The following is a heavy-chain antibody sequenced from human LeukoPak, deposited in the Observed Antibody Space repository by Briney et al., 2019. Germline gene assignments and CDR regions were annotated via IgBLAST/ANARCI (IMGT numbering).Heavy chain of an antibody. CDR2: ISGSGGGT. Sequence: GGSLRLSCAASGFTFSSYAMSWVRQAPGKGLEWVSAISGSGGGTYYADSVKGRFTISRDNPKNTLYLQMNSLRAEDTAVYYCAKANYDSSGYYQYYFDYWGQGTLVTVSS. V-gene: IGHV3-23*01. D-gene: IGHD3-22*01. J-gene: IGHJ4*02. CDR1: GFTFSSYA. CDR3: AKANYDSSGYYQYYFDY.